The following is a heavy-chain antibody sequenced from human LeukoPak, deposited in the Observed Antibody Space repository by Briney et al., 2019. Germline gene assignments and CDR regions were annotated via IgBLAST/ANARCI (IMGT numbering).Heavy chain of an antibody. CDR2: ISGSADRT. D-gene: IGHD5/OR15-5a*01. CDR1: GFTFSSYA. Sequence: GGSLRLSCAASGFTFSSYAMSWVRLAPGKGLEWVSAISGSADRTYFADSVKGRFTISRDNSKNTLYLQMNSLRAEDTAVYYCARAVSVSSYYFDCWGQGTLVTVSS. V-gene: IGHV3-23*01. J-gene: IGHJ4*02. CDR3: ARAVSVSSYYFDC.